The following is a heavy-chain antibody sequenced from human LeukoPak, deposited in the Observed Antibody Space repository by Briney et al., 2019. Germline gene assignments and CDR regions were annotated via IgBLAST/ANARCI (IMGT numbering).Heavy chain of an antibody. J-gene: IGHJ5*02. CDR3: ARVAPHSYYYDSSGYSNWFDP. V-gene: IGHV4-4*02. Sequence: SGTLSLTCAVSGGSISSSNWWSWVRQPPGKGLEWIGYIYYSGSTNYNPSLKSRVTISVDTSKNQFSLKLSSVTAADTAVYYCARVAPHSYYYDSSGYSNWFDPWGQGTLVTASS. CDR2: IYYSGST. D-gene: IGHD3-22*01. CDR1: GGSISSSNW.